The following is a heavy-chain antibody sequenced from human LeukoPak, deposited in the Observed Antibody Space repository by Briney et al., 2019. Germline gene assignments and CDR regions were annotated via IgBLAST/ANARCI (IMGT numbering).Heavy chain of an antibody. CDR3: ARDLSYYDFWRGPFYYYYMDV. V-gene: IGHV3-7*01. CDR1: GFTFSSYW. Sequence: GGSLRLSCAASGFTFSSYWMSWVRQAPGKGLEWVANIKQDGSEKYYVDSVKGRFTISRDDAKNSLYLQMNSLRAEDTAVYYCARDLSYYDFWRGPFYYYYMDVWGKGTTVTVSS. CDR2: IKQDGSEK. J-gene: IGHJ6*03. D-gene: IGHD3-3*01.